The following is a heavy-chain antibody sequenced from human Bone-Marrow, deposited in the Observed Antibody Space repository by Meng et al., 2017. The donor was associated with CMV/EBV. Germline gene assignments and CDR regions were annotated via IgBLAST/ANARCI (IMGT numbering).Heavy chain of an antibody. V-gene: IGHV3-74*03. CDR3: GRGGVAAAVGE. D-gene: IGHD6-13*01. Sequence: EVQLVESGGILAQRGGSLRLSCVVSGFSLSHYWMHWVRQAPGKVLVWVSHIYVDGSGTTYADSVKGRFTISRDKTKNMLYLQMNNLRDEDTAVYYCGRGGVAAAVGEWGQGTLVTVSS. J-gene: IGHJ4*02. CDR1: GFSLSHYW. CDR2: IYVDGSGT.